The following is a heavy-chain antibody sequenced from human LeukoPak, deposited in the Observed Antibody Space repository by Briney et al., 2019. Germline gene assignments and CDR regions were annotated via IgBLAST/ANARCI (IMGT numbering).Heavy chain of an antibody. CDR3: AKEIAAAANWFDP. CDR1: GFTFSIYG. Sequence: GGSLRLSCAASGFTFSIYGMHGVRQAPGKGLEWGAVIWYEGSNKYYADSVKGRFTISRNNSQNTLYLQMNSLRAEDTAVYYCAKEIAAAANWFDPWGQGTLVTVSS. V-gene: IGHV3-33*06. D-gene: IGHD6-13*01. CDR2: IWYEGSNK. J-gene: IGHJ5*02.